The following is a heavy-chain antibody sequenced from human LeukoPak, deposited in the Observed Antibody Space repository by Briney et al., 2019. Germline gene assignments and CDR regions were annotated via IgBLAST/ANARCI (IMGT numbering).Heavy chain of an antibody. CDR1: GYTFTSYY. V-gene: IGHV1-46*01. J-gene: IGHJ6*02. D-gene: IGHD1-26*01. CDR3: AREEGGYRTYYYYYGMDA. Sequence: ASVKVSCKASGYTFTSYYMHWVRQAPGQGLEWMGIINPSGGSTNYAQKFQGRVTMTRDTSTSTVYMELSSLRSEDTAVYYCAREEGGYRTYYYYYGMDAWGQGTTVTVSS. CDR2: INPSGGST.